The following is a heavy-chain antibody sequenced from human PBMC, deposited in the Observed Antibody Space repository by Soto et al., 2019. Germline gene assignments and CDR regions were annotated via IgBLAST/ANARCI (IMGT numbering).Heavy chain of an antibody. D-gene: IGHD3-22*01. CDR3: ASSRYYYDSSSWFDP. Sequence: PGESLKIFCKGSGYSFTSYWIGLVRQRSGKGLEWMGNIYPGDSDTRYSPSFQGQVTISADKSISTAYLQWSSLKASDTAMYYCASSRYYYDSSSWFDPWGQGTLVTVSS. CDR1: GYSFTSYW. J-gene: IGHJ5*02. CDR2: IYPGDSDT. V-gene: IGHV5-51*01.